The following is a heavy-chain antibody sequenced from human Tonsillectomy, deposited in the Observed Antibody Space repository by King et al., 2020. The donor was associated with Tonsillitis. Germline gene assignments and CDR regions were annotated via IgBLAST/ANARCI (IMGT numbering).Heavy chain of an antibody. Sequence: VQLVEAGGGVVQPGRSMRLSWGASGFTVSSYGMHWVRQAAGKGLEWGAVIWYDGTNQYYADSVKGRFTISRDNSNNTLYLQMDSLIVDDTAVSYCARAGHGGLSLLYYIDVWAKGTTVTVSS. CDR2: IWYDGTNQ. CDR1: GFTVSSYG. J-gene: IGHJ6*03. V-gene: IGHV3-33*08. D-gene: IGHD2/OR15-2a*01. CDR3: ARAGHGGLSLLYYIDV.